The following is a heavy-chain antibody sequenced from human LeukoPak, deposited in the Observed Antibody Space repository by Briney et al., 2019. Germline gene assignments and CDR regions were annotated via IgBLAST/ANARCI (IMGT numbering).Heavy chain of an antibody. CDR1: GGSISSHY. CDR2: IYYSGST. J-gene: IGHJ4*02. D-gene: IGHD3-22*01. Sequence: SETLSLTCTVSGGSISSHYWSWIRQPPGKGLEWIGYIYYSGSTNYNPSLKSRVTISVDTSKNQFSLKLSSVTAADTAVYYCASANTAYDSSGYYDYWGQGTLVTVSS. CDR3: ASANTAYDSSGYYDY. V-gene: IGHV4-59*11.